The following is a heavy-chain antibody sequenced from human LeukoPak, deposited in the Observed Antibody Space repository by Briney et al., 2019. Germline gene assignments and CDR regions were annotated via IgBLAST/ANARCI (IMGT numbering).Heavy chain of an antibody. CDR2: VDGGGGGT. Sequence: GGSLRLSCAASGFTLSSYAMTWVRQAPGRGLEWASSVDGGGGGTYYTDSVKGRFTISRDNPKNTVFLQMGSLRGEDTAVYYCARCYYDGSGFYYYFDYWGQGTLVTVSS. V-gene: IGHV3-23*01. D-gene: IGHD3-22*01. CDR1: GFTLSSYA. CDR3: ARCYYDGSGFYYYFDY. J-gene: IGHJ4*02.